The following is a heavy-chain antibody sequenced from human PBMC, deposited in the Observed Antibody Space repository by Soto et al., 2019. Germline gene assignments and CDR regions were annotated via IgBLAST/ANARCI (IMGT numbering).Heavy chain of an antibody. CDR3: ARGGHVVVVTAAFDP. CDR1: GYTFTSYG. V-gene: IGHV1-18*01. CDR2: ISAYNGNT. Sequence: ASVKVSCKASGYTFTSYGISWVRQAPGQGLEWMGWISAYNGNTNYAQKLQGRVTMTTDTSTSTAYMELRSLRSEDTAVYYCARGGHVVVVTAAFDPWGQGTLVTVSS. J-gene: IGHJ5*02. D-gene: IGHD2-21*02.